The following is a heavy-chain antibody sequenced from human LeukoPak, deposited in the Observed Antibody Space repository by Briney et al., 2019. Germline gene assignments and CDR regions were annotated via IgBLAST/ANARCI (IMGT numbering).Heavy chain of an antibody. Sequence: ASVKVSCKASGYTFTSYDINWVRQATGQGLEWMGWMNPNSGNTGYAQKFQGRVTMTRNTSIRTAYMELSSLRSEDTAVYYCASTYSSGWYQALYYFDYWGQGTLVTVSS. J-gene: IGHJ4*02. V-gene: IGHV1-8*01. CDR3: ASTYSSGWYQALYYFDY. CDR1: GYTFTSYD. CDR2: MNPNSGNT. D-gene: IGHD6-19*01.